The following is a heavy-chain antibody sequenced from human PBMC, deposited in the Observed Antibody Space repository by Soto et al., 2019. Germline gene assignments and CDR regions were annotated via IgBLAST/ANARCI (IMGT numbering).Heavy chain of an antibody. J-gene: IGHJ4*02. CDR1: GGSISSYY. D-gene: IGHD4-17*01. CDR3: AREGDYGEWTARGYIDY. V-gene: IGHV4-59*01. Sequence: QVQLQESGPGLVKPSETLSLTCTVSGGSISSYYWSWIRQPPGKGLEWIGYIYYSGSTNYNPSLKSRVTISVDTSKNQFSLKLSSVTAADTAVYYCAREGDYGEWTARGYIDYWGQGTLVTVSS. CDR2: IYYSGST.